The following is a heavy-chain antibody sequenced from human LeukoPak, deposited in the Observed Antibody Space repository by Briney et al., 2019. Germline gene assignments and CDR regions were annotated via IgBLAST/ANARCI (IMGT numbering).Heavy chain of an antibody. D-gene: IGHD2-21*02. CDR1: GYSISSGYY. V-gene: IGHV4-38-2*02. J-gene: IGHJ3*02. Sequence: SETLSLTCTVSGYSISSGYYWGWIRQPPGKGLEWIGSIYHSGSTYYNPSLKSRVTISVDTSKNQFSLKLSSVTAADTAVYYCARDPPLAYCGGDCYSGNAFDIWGQGTMVTVSS. CDR2: IYHSGST. CDR3: ARDPPLAYCGGDCYSGNAFDI.